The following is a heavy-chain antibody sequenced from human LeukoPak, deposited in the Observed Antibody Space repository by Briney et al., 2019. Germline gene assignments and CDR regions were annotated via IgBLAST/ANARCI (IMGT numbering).Heavy chain of an antibody. D-gene: IGHD1-26*01. CDR2: LHHTRST. CDR1: GYSIRSGYY. CDR3: ARDRESSPWELLLDY. V-gene: IGHV4-38-2*02. J-gene: IGHJ4*02. Sequence: KTSETLSLTCAVSGYSIRSGYYWAWIRQPPGKGLEWIGSLHHTRSTYYNPSLKSRVSMSVDRSNNNFSLKLTTVTASDTAVYYGARDRESSPWELLLDYWGQGIRVTVSS.